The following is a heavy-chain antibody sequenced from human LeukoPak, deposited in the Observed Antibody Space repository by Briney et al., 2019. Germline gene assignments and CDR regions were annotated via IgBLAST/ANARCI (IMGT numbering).Heavy chain of an antibody. CDR2: ISGSGGST. J-gene: IGHJ4*02. CDR3: AKGQWLAHFDY. D-gene: IGHD6-19*01. CDR1: GFTFSSYA. Sequence: PGGSLRLSCAASGFTFSSYAMSWVRQAPGKGLEWVSAISGSGGSTYYADSVKGRFTISRDTSHNTLYLEMNSLRPNDTAVYYCAKGQWLAHFDYWGQGTLVTVSS. V-gene: IGHV3-23*01.